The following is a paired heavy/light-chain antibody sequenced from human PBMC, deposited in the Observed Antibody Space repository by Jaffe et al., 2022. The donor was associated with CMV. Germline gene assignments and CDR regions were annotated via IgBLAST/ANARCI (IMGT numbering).Heavy chain of an antibody. CDR3: ARDRVVVVPAAMGVFDY. D-gene: IGHD2-2*01. CDR1: GGTFSSYA. CDR2: IIPILGIA. V-gene: IGHV1-69*09. Sequence: QVQLVQSGAEVKKPGSSVKVSCKASGGTFSSYAISWVRQAPGQGLEWMGRIIPILGIANYAQKFQGRVTITADKSTSTAYMELSSLRSEDTAVYYCARDRVVVVPAAMGVFDYWGQGTLVTVSS. J-gene: IGHJ4*02.
Light chain of an antibody. CDR2: AAS. V-gene: IGKV1-39*01. CDR1: QSISSY. Sequence: DIQMTQSPSSLSASVGDRVTITCRASQSISSYLNWYQQKPGKAPKLLIYAASSLQSGVPSRFSGSGSGTDFTLTISSLQPEDFATYYCQQSYSTPPENTFGQGTKLEIK. CDR3: QQSYSTPPENT. J-gene: IGKJ2*01.